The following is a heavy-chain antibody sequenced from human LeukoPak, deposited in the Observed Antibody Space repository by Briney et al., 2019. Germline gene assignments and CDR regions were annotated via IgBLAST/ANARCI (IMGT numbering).Heavy chain of an antibody. CDR1: GYTFTGHY. Sequence: ASVKVSCKASGYTFTGHYLHWVRQAPGQGLERMGWINPYSGGTHYALILQGRVTMTRHTSASTAYMELSRLRSDDTAVYYCARRIAGRLVNDAFDIWGQGTTVTVSS. V-gene: IGHV1-2*02. CDR2: INPYSGGT. J-gene: IGHJ3*02. CDR3: ARRIAGRLVNDAFDI. D-gene: IGHD6-6*01.